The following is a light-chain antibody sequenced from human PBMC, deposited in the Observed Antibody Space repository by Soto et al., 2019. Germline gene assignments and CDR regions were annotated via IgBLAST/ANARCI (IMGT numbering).Light chain of an antibody. Sequence: SYELTQPPSVSVSPGQTASITCSGDKLGDKYACWYQQKPGQSPVLVIYQDSKRPSGIPERFSGSNSGNTATLTISGTQAMGEADYYCQAWDSSTHVVFGGGTKVTVL. CDR3: QAWDSSTHVV. J-gene: IGLJ2*01. CDR1: KLGDKY. V-gene: IGLV3-1*01. CDR2: QDS.